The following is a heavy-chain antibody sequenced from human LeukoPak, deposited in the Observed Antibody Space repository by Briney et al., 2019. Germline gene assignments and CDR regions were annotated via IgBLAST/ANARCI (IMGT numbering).Heavy chain of an antibody. CDR3: AREESGVGATRFDY. Sequence: SGTLSLTCAVSGGSISSSNWWSWVRQPPGKGPEWIGEIYHSGSTNYNPSLKSRVTISVDKSKNQFSLKLSSVTAADTAVYYCAREESGVGATRFDYWGQGTLVTVSS. D-gene: IGHD1-26*01. CDR1: GGSISSSNW. V-gene: IGHV4-4*02. CDR2: IYHSGST. J-gene: IGHJ4*02.